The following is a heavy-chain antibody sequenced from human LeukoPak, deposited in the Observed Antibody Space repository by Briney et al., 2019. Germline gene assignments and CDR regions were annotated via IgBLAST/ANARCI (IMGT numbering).Heavy chain of an antibody. CDR1: GGSFSGYY. J-gene: IGHJ5*02. V-gene: IGHV4-34*01. D-gene: IGHD3-22*01. Sequence: PSETLSLTCAVYGGSFSGYYWSWIRQPPGRGLEWIGEINHSGSTNYNPSLKSRVTISVDTSKNQFSLKLSSVTAADTAVYYCARGTGQRSWTYYYDSSGYYMSWFDPWGQGTLVTVSS. CDR3: ARGTGQRSWTYYYDSSGYYMSWFDP. CDR2: INHSGST.